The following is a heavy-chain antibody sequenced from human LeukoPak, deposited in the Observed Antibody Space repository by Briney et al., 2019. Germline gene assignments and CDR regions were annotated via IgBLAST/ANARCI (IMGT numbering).Heavy chain of an antibody. CDR1: GGSISSYY. CDR2: IYYSGST. Sequence: SETLSLTCTVSGGSISSYYWSWIRQPPGKGLEWIGYIYYSGSTNYNPSLKSRVTISVDTSKNQFSLKLSSVTAADTAVYYCARARGYSGYDPYYYYYYYMDVWGKGTTVTVSS. D-gene: IGHD5-12*01. V-gene: IGHV4-59*01. CDR3: ARARGYSGYDPYYYYYYYMDV. J-gene: IGHJ6*03.